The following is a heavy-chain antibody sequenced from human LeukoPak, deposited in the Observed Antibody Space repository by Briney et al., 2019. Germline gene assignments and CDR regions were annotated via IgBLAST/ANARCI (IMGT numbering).Heavy chain of an antibody. CDR3: ARGFSPFTPRAFDY. Sequence: SVKVSCKASGGTFSSYAISWVRQAPGQGLEWMGGINPIFGTANYAQKFQGRVTITTDESTSTAYMELSSLRSEDTAVYYCARGFSPFTPRAFDYWGQGTLVTVSS. D-gene: IGHD3-16*01. J-gene: IGHJ4*02. CDR1: GGTFSSYA. CDR2: INPIFGTA. V-gene: IGHV1-69*05.